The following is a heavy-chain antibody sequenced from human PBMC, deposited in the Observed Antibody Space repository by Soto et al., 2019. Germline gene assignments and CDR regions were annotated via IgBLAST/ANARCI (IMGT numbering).Heavy chain of an antibody. V-gene: IGHV1-69*02. CDR2: IIPILGIA. D-gene: IGHD3-22*01. CDR1: GGTFSSYT. J-gene: IGHJ4*02. Sequence: SVKVSCKASGGTFSSYTISWVRQAPGQGLEWMGRIIPILGIANYAQKFQGRVTITADKSTSTAYMELSSLRSEDTAVYYCARARRTHSSGYSKPFDYWGQGTLVTVSS. CDR3: ARARRTHSSGYSKPFDY.